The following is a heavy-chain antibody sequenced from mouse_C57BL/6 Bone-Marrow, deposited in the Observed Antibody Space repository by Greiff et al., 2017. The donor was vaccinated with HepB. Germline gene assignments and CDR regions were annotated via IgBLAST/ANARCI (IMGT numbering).Heavy chain of an antibody. Sequence: QVQLKQPGTELVKPGASVKLSCKASGYTFTSYWMHWVKQRPGQGLEWIGNINPSNGGTNYNEKFKSKATLTVDKSSSTAYMQLSSLTSEDSAVYYCARKGYYGSSRYFDVWGTGTTVTVSS. V-gene: IGHV1-53*01. CDR3: ARKGYYGSSRYFDV. J-gene: IGHJ1*03. CDR2: INPSNGGT. D-gene: IGHD1-1*01. CDR1: GYTFTSYW.